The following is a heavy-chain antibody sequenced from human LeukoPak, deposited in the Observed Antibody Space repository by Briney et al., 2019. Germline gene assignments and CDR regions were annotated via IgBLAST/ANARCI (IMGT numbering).Heavy chain of an antibody. CDR1: GYSISSGYY. J-gene: IGHJ4*02. V-gene: IGHV4-38-2*02. CDR3: ARVGPPDYDFWSGYHPLFDC. CDR2: IYHSGST. D-gene: IGHD3-3*01. Sequence: SETLSLTCTVSGYSISSGYYWGWIRQPPGKGLEWIGSIYHSGSTYYNPSLKSRVTISVDTSKNQFSLKLSSVTAADTAVYYCARVGPPDYDFWSGYHPLFDCWGQGTLVTVSS.